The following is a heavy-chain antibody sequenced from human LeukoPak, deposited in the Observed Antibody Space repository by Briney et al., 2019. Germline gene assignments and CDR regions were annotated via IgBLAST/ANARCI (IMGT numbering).Heavy chain of an antibody. CDR3: ARHQPAGAYSSVWYASYFDY. CDR2: IYPSDSDT. CDR1: EYSFTSYW. J-gene: IGHJ4*02. D-gene: IGHD6-19*01. Sequence: GEPRKIPCKGSEYSFTSYWSGWVRQMPGKGLKWMGIIYPSDSDTSLSTSFQAQVTNSADKSISTAYLQWSSLKASDAAMYYCARHQPAGAYSSVWYASYFDYWGQGTLVTVSS. V-gene: IGHV5-51*01.